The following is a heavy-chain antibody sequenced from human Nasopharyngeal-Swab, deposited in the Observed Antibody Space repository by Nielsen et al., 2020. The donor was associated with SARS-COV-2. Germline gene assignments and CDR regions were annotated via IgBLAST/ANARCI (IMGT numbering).Heavy chain of an antibody. J-gene: IGHJ5*02. CDR3: ARDQGFTSSYWFDP. CDR1: GGSISSYY. CDR2: IYYSGST. Sequence: ESLKISCTVSGGSISSYYWSWIRQPPGKGLEWIGYIYYSGSTNYNPSLKSRVTISVDTSKNQFSLKLSSVTADDTAVYYCARDQGFTSSYWFDPWGQGTLVTVSS. D-gene: IGHD2-2*01. V-gene: IGHV4-59*01.